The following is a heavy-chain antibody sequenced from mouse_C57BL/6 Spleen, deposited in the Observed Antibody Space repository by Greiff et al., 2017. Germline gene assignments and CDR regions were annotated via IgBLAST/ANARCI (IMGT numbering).Heavy chain of an antibody. Sequence: LEESGAELVRPGTSVKVSCKASGYAFTNYLIEWVKQRPGQGLEWIGVINPGGGGTNYNEKFKGKATLTADKSSSTAYMQLSSLTSEDSAVYFCARPDYYGSSYPFAYWGQGTLVTVSA. D-gene: IGHD1-1*01. CDR2: INPGGGGT. CDR3: ARPDYYGSSYPFAY. CDR1: GYAFTNYL. J-gene: IGHJ3*01. V-gene: IGHV1-54*01.